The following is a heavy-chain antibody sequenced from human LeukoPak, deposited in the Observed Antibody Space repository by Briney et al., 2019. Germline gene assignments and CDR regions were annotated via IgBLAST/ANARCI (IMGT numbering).Heavy chain of an antibody. CDR2: ISGSGGST. D-gene: IGHD4-17*01. V-gene: IGHV3-23*01. Sequence: GGSLRLSCEVSGFTFSSYAMNRVRQAPGKGLEWVSGISGSGGSTFYADSVKGRFTISRDNSKDTLYLQVNSLRAEDTAVYYCATARTLRVTTSFDYWGQGTLVTVSS. J-gene: IGHJ4*02. CDR1: GFTFSSYA. CDR3: ATARTLRVTTSFDY.